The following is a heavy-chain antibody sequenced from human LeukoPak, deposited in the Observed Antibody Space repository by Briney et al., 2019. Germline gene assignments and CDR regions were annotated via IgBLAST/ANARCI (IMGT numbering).Heavy chain of an antibody. CDR2: IYYSGST. V-gene: IGHV4-39*01. CDR3: ARGWNGIVWFDP. Sequence: PSETLSLTCTVSGGSISSSSYYWGWIRQPPGKGLEWIGSIYYSGSTYYNPSLKSRVTISVDTSKNQFSLKLSSVTAADTAVYYCARGWNGIVWFDPWGQGTLVTVSS. D-gene: IGHD1-1*01. CDR1: GGSISSSSYY. J-gene: IGHJ5*02.